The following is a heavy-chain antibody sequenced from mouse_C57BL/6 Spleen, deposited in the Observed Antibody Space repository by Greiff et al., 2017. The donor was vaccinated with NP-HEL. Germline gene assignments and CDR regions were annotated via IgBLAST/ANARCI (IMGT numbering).Heavy chain of an antibody. CDR3: ARRHYDYDGGY. CDR2: IYPRSGNT. Sequence: QVQLKESGAELARPGASVKLSCKASGYTFTSYGISWVKQRTGQGLEWIGEIYPRSGNTYYNEKFKGKATLTADKSSSTAYMELRSLTSEDSAVYFCARRHYDYDGGYWGQGTTLTVSS. D-gene: IGHD2-4*01. V-gene: IGHV1-81*01. CDR1: GYTFTSYG. J-gene: IGHJ2*01.